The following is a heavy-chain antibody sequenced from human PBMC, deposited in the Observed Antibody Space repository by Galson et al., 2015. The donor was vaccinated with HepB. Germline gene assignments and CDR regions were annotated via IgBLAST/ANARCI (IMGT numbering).Heavy chain of an antibody. J-gene: IGHJ4*02. D-gene: IGHD1-26*01. CDR3: AKDWGTTTATRFRGHDS. CDR2: ISGSGSST. CDR1: GFTFNTYA. V-gene: IGHV3-23*01. Sequence: SLRLSCAASGFTFNTYAMSWVRQAPGKGLEWVSSISGSGSSTYYADSVKGRFTISRDNPKSTLYLQVNSLRDGDTAVFYCAKDWGTTTATRFRGHDSWGQGTLVTVSS.